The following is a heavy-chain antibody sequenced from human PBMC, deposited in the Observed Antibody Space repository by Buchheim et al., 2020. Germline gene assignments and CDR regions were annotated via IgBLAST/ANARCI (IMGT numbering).Heavy chain of an antibody. Sequence: QLQLQESGPGLVKPSETLSLTCTVPGGSISSSSYYWGWIRQPPGKGLEWIGCIYYSGSTYYNPSLKSRATISVDTSKNQFSLKLSSVTAADTAVYYCARGPGRADRGSFDPWGQGTL. CDR1: GGSISSSSYY. D-gene: IGHD1-14*01. V-gene: IGHV4-39*07. J-gene: IGHJ5*02. CDR2: IYYSGST. CDR3: ARGPGRADRGSFDP.